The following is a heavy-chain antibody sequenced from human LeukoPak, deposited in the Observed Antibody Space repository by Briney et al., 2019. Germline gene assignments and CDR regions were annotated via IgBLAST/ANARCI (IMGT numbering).Heavy chain of an antibody. CDR3: AEGGYDQDFDY. CDR1: GFTFSSYW. D-gene: IGHD5-12*01. J-gene: IGHJ4*02. Sequence: PGGSLRLSCAASGFTFSSYWMTWVRQAPGKGLEWVANVKQDGSEKNYVDSVKGRFTISRDDSKNTLYLQMNSLRAEDTAVYYCAEGGYDQDFDYWGRGALVTVSS. V-gene: IGHV3-7*03. CDR2: VKQDGSEK.